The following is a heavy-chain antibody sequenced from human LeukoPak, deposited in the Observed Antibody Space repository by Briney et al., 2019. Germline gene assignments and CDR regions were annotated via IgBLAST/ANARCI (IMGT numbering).Heavy chain of an antibody. CDR2: ISGSGGST. CDR1: GFTFSSYA. CDR3: AKAEGPGYSSSWYYFDY. Sequence: GGSLRLSCAASGFTFSSYAMSWVRQAPGKGLEWVSAISGSGGSTYYADSVKGWFTISRDNSKNTLYLQMNSLRAEDTAVYYCAKAEGPGYSSSWYYFDYWGQGTLVTVSS. J-gene: IGHJ4*02. V-gene: IGHV3-23*01. D-gene: IGHD6-13*01.